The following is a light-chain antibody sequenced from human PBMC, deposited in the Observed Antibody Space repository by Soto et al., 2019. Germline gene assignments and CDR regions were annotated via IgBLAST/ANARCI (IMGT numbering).Light chain of an antibody. Sequence: EIVLTQSPGTLSLSPGERATLSCRASQSVSSYLAWYQQKPGQAPRRLIFGASFRATGIPDRFSGSGSGTDFTLTISRLEPEDFAVYYCQQYGSSPTTFGQGTKVDIK. CDR2: GAS. CDR3: QQYGSSPTT. CDR1: QSVSSY. V-gene: IGKV3-20*01. J-gene: IGKJ1*01.